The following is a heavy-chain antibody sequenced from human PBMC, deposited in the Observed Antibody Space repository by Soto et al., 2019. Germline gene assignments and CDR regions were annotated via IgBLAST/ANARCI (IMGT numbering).Heavy chain of an antibody. CDR3: AKETTIFGVVIGNRFDP. CDR1: GFTFSSYA. Sequence: EVQLLESGGGLVQPGGSLRLSCAASGFTFSSYAMSWVRQAPGKGLEWVSAISGSGGSTYYADSVKGRFTISRDNSKNTLYLQMNSQRAEDTAVYYCAKETTIFGVVIGNRFDPWGQGTLVTVSS. V-gene: IGHV3-23*01. J-gene: IGHJ5*02. D-gene: IGHD3-3*01. CDR2: ISGSGGST.